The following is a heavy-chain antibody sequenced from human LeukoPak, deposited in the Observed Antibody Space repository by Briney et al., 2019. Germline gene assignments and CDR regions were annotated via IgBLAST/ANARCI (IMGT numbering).Heavy chain of an antibody. CDR2: IIPIFGTA. Sequence: ASVKVSCKASGGTFSSYAISWVRQAPGQGLEWMGRIIPIFGTANYAQKFQGRVTITTDESTSTAYMELSSLRSEDTAVYYCARDRYSSSWYAWSDPWGQGTLVTVSS. V-gene: IGHV1-69*05. J-gene: IGHJ5*02. D-gene: IGHD6-13*01. CDR3: ARDRYSSSWYAWSDP. CDR1: GGTFSSYA.